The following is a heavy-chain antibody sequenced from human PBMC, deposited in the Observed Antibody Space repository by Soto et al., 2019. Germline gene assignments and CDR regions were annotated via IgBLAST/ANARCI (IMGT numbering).Heavy chain of an antibody. CDR3: AKTNCSGGSCYDY. V-gene: IGHV3-30-3*01. CDR1: GFTFSSYA. CDR2: ISYDGSNK. Sequence: QVQLVESGGGVVQPGRSLRLSCAASGFTFSSYAMHWVRQAPGKELEWVAVISYDGSNKYYADSVKGRFTISRDNSKDTLYLQMNSLRADDTAVYYCAKTNCSGGSCYDYWGQGTLVTVSS. J-gene: IGHJ4*02. D-gene: IGHD2-15*01.